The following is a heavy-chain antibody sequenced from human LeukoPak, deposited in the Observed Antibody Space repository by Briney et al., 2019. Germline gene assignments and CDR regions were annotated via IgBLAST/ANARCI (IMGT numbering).Heavy chain of an antibody. D-gene: IGHD3-22*01. CDR2: IYAGGST. CDR3: ARDRSYVSSGYPFDF. J-gene: IGHJ4*02. V-gene: IGHV3-66*02. CDR1: GLTVSDNY. Sequence: GGSLRLSCAASGLTVSDNYMTWVSQPPGKGLEWVSSIYAGGSTFYADSVKGRFTISRDNSKNTVYLQMNSLRAEDTGRYYCARDRSYVSSGYPFDFWGQGTLVTVSS.